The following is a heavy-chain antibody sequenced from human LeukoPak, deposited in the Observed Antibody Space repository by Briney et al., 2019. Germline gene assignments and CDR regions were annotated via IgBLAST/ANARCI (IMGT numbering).Heavy chain of an antibody. D-gene: IGHD1-26*01. CDR3: ARVGATFDY. CDR1: GGSITNYF. V-gene: IGHV4-34*01. Sequence: SETLSLTCTVSGGSITNYFWTWIRQPPGKGLEWIGEINHSGSTNYNPSLKSRVTISVDTSKNQFSLKLSSVTAADTAVYYCARVGATFDYWGQGTLVTVSS. CDR2: INHSGST. J-gene: IGHJ4*02.